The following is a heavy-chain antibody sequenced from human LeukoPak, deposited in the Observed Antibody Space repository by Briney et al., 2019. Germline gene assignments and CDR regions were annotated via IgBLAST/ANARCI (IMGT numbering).Heavy chain of an antibody. CDR1: GFTVSSNY. CDR3: ARSPLYSSGYFFDY. D-gene: IGHD6-19*01. Sequence: GGSLRLSCAASGFTVSSNYMSWVRQAPGKGLEWVSVIYSGGSTYYADSVKGRFTISRDNSKITLYLQMNSLRAEDTAVYYCARSPLYSSGYFFDYWGQGTPVTVSS. J-gene: IGHJ4*02. CDR2: IYSGGST. V-gene: IGHV3-53*01.